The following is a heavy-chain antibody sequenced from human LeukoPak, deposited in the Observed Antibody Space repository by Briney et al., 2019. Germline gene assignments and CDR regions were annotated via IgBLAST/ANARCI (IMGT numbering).Heavy chain of an antibody. J-gene: IGHJ4*02. CDR1: GGSFSGYY. D-gene: IGHD2-2*01. CDR3: ARGGDCSSTSCWDFDY. V-gene: IGHV4-34*01. Sequence: KASETLSLTCAVYGGSFSGYYWSWIRQPPGKGLEWIGEINHSRSTNYNPSLKSRVTISVDTSKNQFSLKLSSVTAADTAVYYCARGGDCSSTSCWDFDYWGQGTLVTVSS. CDR2: INHSRST.